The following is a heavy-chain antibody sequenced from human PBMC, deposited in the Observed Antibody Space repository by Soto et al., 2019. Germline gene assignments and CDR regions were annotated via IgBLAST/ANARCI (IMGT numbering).Heavy chain of an antibody. Sequence: ASVKVSCKASGYTFTSYAMHWVRQAPGQRLEWMGWINPSGGSTSYAQKFQGRVTMTRDTSTSTVYMELSSLRSEDTAVYYCARGRRANFYFDYWGQGTLVTVSS. CDR2: INPSGGST. CDR1: GYTFTSYA. J-gene: IGHJ4*02. CDR3: ARGRRANFYFDY. D-gene: IGHD3-3*01. V-gene: IGHV1-46*01.